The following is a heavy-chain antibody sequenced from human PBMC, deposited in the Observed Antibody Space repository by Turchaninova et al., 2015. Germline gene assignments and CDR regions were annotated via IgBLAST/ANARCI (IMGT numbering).Heavy chain of an antibody. CDR1: GGSLTSYY. CDR2: IYYSGIT. Sequence: QVQLQESGPGLVKPSETLSLTCTVSGGSLTSYYWSWIRQPPGKGLAWIGYIYYSGITNYNPSLKSRVTFSLDPSKNQFSLRRSSVPAADTAIYYCARRDSSTWYLDYWGQGTLVTVSS. D-gene: IGHD6-13*01. J-gene: IGHJ4*02. CDR3: ARRDSSTWYLDY. V-gene: IGHV4-59*08.